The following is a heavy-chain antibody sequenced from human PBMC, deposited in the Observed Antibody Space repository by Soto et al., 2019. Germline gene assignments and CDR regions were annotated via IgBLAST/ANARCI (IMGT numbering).Heavy chain of an antibody. V-gene: IGHV3-7*01. J-gene: IGHJ6*02. CDR3: ANSEYSRYKNIDV. CDR1: GFTFSSYW. Sequence: GGSLRLSCAASGFTFSSYWMSWVRQAPGKGLEWVANIKQDGSEKYYADSVRGRFTISRDNSKNTLYLQMNSLRAEDTAVYYCANSEYSRYKNIDVWGQGTTVTVSS. D-gene: IGHD5-18*01. CDR2: IKQDGSEK.